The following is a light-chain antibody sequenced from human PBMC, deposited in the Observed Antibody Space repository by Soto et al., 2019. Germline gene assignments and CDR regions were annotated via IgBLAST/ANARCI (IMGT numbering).Light chain of an antibody. Sequence: QSALTQPASLLGSPGNRITIPATGPKSDFGGYNYVSWYQHHPGKAPKLMIYEVFNRPSGVSSRFSGSKSGSTASLTISGLQAEDEADYYCSSYTTTNTLYVFGTGTKLTVL. J-gene: IGLJ1*01. CDR3: SSYTTTNTLYV. V-gene: IGLV2-14*01. CDR1: KSDFGGYNY. CDR2: EVF.